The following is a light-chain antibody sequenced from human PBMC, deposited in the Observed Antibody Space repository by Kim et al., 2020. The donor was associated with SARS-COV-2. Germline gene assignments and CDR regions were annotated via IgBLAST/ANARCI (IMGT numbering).Light chain of an antibody. J-gene: IGLJ1*01. CDR1: NIGTKS. Sequence: AQGKTARSTCGGNNIGTKSVHWYQQKPGQAPVLVIYYDSDRPSGIPERFSGSNSGNTATLTISRVEVGDEADYFCQVWDGTSEHYVFGTGTKVTVL. V-gene: IGLV3-21*04. CDR3: QVWDGTSEHYV. CDR2: YDS.